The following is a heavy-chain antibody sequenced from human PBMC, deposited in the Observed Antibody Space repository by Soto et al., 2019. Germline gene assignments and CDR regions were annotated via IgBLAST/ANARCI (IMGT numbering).Heavy chain of an antibody. Sequence: SSETLSLTCTVSGGSISSGDYYWSWIRQPPGKGLEWIGYIYYSGSTYYNPPLKSRVTISVDTSKNQFSLKLSSVTAADTAVYYCARAPRVVTPYYFDYWGQGTLVTVSS. D-gene: IGHD2-21*02. CDR3: ARAPRVVTPYYFDY. CDR1: GGSISSGDYY. V-gene: IGHV4-30-4*01. CDR2: IYYSGST. J-gene: IGHJ4*02.